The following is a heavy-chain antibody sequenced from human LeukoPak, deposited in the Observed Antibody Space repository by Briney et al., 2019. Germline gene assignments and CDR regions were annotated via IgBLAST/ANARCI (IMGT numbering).Heavy chain of an antibody. D-gene: IGHD4-4*01. CDR2: INHSGST. CDR1: GGSFSGYY. V-gene: IGHV4-34*01. CDR3: ARGLGMTTVTTWDSSSCPYFDY. J-gene: IGHJ4*02. Sequence: SETLSLTCAVYGGSFSGYYWSWIRQPPGKGLEWIGEINHSGSTNYNPSLKSRVTISVDTSKNQFSLKLSSVTAADTAVYYCARGLGMTTVTTWDSSSCPYFDYWGQGTLVTVSS.